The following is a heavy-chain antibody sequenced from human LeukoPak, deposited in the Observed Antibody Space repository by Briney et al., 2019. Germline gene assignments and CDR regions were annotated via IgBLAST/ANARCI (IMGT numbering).Heavy chain of an antibody. D-gene: IGHD5-18*01. Sequence: ASVKVSCKASGGTFSSYAISWVRQAPGQGLEGMGRIIPILGIANYAQKFQGRVTITADKSTSTAYMELSSLRSDDTAVYYCARDLATSWIQLWPNLKGEYAMDVWGQGTTVTVSS. CDR2: IIPILGIA. CDR1: GGTFSSYA. J-gene: IGHJ6*02. V-gene: IGHV1-69*04. CDR3: ARDLATSWIQLWPNLKGEYAMDV.